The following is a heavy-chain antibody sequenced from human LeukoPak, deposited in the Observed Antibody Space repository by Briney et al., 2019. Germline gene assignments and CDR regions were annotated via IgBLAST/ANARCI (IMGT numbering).Heavy chain of an antibody. CDR3: AKTAGYCSGGSCYSAGDFDY. D-gene: IGHD2-15*01. CDR2: IKQDGSEK. CDR1: GFTFSSYW. Sequence: PGGSLRLSCAASGFTFSSYWMSWVRQAPGKGLEWVANIKQDGSEKYYVDSVKGRFTISRDNAKNSLYLQMNSLRAEDTAVYYCAKTAGYCSGGSCYSAGDFDYWGQGTLVTVSS. V-gene: IGHV3-7*03. J-gene: IGHJ4*02.